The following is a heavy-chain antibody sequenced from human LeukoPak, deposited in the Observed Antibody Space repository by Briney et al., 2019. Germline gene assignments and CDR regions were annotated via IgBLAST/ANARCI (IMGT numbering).Heavy chain of an antibody. Sequence: PSETLSLTCSVSGGSIGSYHWNWIRQPSGKGLEWIGIVFNNGGTKHNPSLKSRVAISVDTSKNRFALKLSSVTAADTAVYYCVASYGGYVLDYWGQGALVIVSS. D-gene: IGHD5-12*01. CDR3: VASYGGYVLDY. V-gene: IGHV4-59*01. J-gene: IGHJ4*02. CDR2: VFNNGGT. CDR1: GGSIGSYH.